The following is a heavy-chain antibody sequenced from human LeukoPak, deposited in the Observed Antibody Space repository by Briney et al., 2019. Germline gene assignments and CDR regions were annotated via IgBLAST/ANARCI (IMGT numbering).Heavy chain of an antibody. J-gene: IGHJ4*02. CDR1: GGTFSSYT. CDR3: ASRYCSGGSCYPTGADY. CDR2: IIPILGIA. Sequence: ASVKVSCKAAGGTFSSYTISWVRQVAGQGLEWMGRIIPILGIANYAQKLKGRVTITADKSTNTAYMELSSMRSEDTAVYYCASRYCSGGSCYPTGADYWGQGTLVTVSS. V-gene: IGHV1-69*02. D-gene: IGHD2-15*01.